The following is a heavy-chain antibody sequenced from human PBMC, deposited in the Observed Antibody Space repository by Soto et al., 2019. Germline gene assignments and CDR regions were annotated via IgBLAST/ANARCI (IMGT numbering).Heavy chain of an antibody. Sequence: SVKVSCKASGGTFSSYAISWVRQAPGQGLEWMGGIIPIFGTANYAQKFQGRVTITADESTSTAYMELSSLRSEDTAVYYCARYERRGYSGYVYSAFDCRGQGTLVTVSS. CDR3: ARYERRGYSGYVYSAFDC. CDR1: GGTFSSYA. CDR2: IIPIFGTA. J-gene: IGHJ4*02. D-gene: IGHD5-12*01. V-gene: IGHV1-69*13.